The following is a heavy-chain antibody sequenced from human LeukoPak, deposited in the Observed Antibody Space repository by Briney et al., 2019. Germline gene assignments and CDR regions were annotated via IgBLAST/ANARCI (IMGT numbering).Heavy chain of an antibody. J-gene: IGHJ5*02. CDR3: ARGPYSNLPYNWFDP. CDR2: IYTSGST. V-gene: IGHV4-61*02. CDR1: GNSISSGDNY. D-gene: IGHD4-11*01. Sequence: PSETLSLTCTVSGNSISSGDNYWSWIRQPAGKGLEWIGRIYTSGSTYYNPSLKSRVTISVDTSKNQFSLKLSSVTAADTAVYYCARGPYSNLPYNWFDPWGQGTLVTVSS.